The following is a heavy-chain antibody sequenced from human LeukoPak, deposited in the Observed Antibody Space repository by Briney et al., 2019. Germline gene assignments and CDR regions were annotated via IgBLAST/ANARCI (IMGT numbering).Heavy chain of an antibody. CDR3: AKGGSYYVTTPNFDY. D-gene: IGHD1-26*01. J-gene: IGHJ4*02. CDR2: ISWNSGSI. Sequence: GRSLRLSCAASGFTFDDYAMHWVRQAPGKGLEWVSGISWNSGSIGYADSVKGRFTISRDNAKNSLYLQMNSLRAEDTALYYCAKGGSYYVTTPNFDYWGQGTLVTVSS. V-gene: IGHV3-9*01. CDR1: GFTFDDYA.